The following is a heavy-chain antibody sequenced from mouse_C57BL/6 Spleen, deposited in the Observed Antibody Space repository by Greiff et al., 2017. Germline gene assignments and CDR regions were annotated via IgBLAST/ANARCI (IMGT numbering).Heavy chain of an antibody. CDR2: INPNYGTT. Sequence: VQLQQSGPELVKPGASVKISCKASGYSLTDYNMNWVKQSHGKSLEWIGVINPNYGTTSYNQKFKGKATLTVDQSSSPASMQLNSLTSDDSAVYDCADYDYDGWFAYWGQGTLVTVS. CDR3: ADYDYDGWFAY. J-gene: IGHJ3*01. CDR1: GYSLTDYN. V-gene: IGHV1-39*01. D-gene: IGHD2-4*01.